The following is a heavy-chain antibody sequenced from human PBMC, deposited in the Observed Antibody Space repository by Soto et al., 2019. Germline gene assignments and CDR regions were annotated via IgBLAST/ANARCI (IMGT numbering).Heavy chain of an antibody. D-gene: IGHD5-18*01. CDR2: ISYDGSNK. Sequence: ESGGGVVQPGRSLRLSCAASGFTFNNYAMHWVRQAPGKGLEWVALISYDGSNKYYADSVKGRFTISRDNSKNTLYLQMNSLRAEDTAVYYCARDPLWGTAMVLWYFDLWGRGTLVTVFS. CDR3: ARDPLWGTAMVLWYFDL. CDR1: GFTFNNYA. J-gene: IGHJ2*01. V-gene: IGHV3-30-3*01.